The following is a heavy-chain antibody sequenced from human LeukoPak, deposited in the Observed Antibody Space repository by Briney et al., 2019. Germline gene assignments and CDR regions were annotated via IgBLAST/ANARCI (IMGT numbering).Heavy chain of an antibody. CDR1: GGSISSYY. CDR2: IYTSGST. D-gene: IGHD3-10*01. Sequence: SETLSLTCTVSGGSISSYYWSWIRQPPGKGLEWIGRIYTSGSTNYNPSLKSRVTISVDTSKNQFSLKLSSVTAADTAVYYCARVFQGEWFGEFENWFDPWGQGTLVTVSS. V-gene: IGHV4-4*08. J-gene: IGHJ5*02. CDR3: ARVFQGEWFGEFENWFDP.